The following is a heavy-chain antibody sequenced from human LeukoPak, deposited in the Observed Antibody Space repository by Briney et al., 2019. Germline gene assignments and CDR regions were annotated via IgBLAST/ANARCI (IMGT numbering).Heavy chain of an antibody. CDR1: GFTFSDYY. Sequence: GGSLRLSCAAPGFTFSDYYMGWIRQAPGKGLEWVSHISSSSSTMYYAASVKGRFTISRDNAKNSLYLQMNSLRVEDTAVYYCARARGSYSTGLDYWGQGTLVTVSS. CDR3: ARARGSYSTGLDY. J-gene: IGHJ4*02. CDR2: ISSSSSTM. V-gene: IGHV3-11*01. D-gene: IGHD1-26*01.